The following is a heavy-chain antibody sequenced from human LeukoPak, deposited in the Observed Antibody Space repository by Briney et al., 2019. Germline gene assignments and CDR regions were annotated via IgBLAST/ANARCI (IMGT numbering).Heavy chain of an antibody. Sequence: ASVKVSCKASGGTFSSYAISGVRQAPGQGLEWMGRIIPILGIANYAQKFQGRVTITADKSTSTAYMELSSLRSEDTAVYYCARAPYYYDSSGYSDYWGQGTLVTVSS. CDR3: ARAPYYYDSSGYSDY. J-gene: IGHJ4*02. CDR1: GGTFSSYA. CDR2: IIPILGIA. V-gene: IGHV1-69*04. D-gene: IGHD3-22*01.